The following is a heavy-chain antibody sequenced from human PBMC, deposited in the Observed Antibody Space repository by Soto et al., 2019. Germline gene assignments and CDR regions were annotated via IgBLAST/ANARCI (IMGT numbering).Heavy chain of an antibody. D-gene: IGHD4-4*01. J-gene: IGHJ5*02. CDR3: ARSTTVTTFGWFHP. Sequence: SETLSLTCTVSGGSISSYYWSWIRQPPGKGLEWIGYIYYSGSTNYDPSLKSRVNISVDTSKNQFSLKLSSVTAADTAVYYCARSTTVTTFGWFHPWGEGTLVTVSS. CDR1: GGSISSYY. CDR2: IYYSGST. V-gene: IGHV4-59*01.